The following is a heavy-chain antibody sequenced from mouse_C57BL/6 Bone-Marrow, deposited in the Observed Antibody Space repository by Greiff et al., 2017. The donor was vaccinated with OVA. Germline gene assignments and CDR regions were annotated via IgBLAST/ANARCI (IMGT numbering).Heavy chain of an antibody. Sequence: VQRQQSGAELVKPGASVKLSCKASGYTFTSYWMQWVKQRPGQGLEWIGEIDPSDSYTNYNQKFKGKATLTVDTSSSTAYMQLSSLTSEDSAVYYCARLGREGFDYWGQGTTLTVSS. J-gene: IGHJ2*01. CDR2: IDPSDSYT. D-gene: IGHD4-1*01. V-gene: IGHV1-50*01. CDR3: ARLGREGFDY. CDR1: GYTFTSYW.